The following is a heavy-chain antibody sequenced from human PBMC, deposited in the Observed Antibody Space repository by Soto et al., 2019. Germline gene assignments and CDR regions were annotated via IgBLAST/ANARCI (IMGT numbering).Heavy chain of an antibody. D-gene: IGHD6-6*01. CDR3: AHSPWGAAPDY. V-gene: IGHV2-5*01. CDR2: IYWNDDK. J-gene: IGHJ4*02. Sequence: QITLKESGPTLVKPTQTLTLTCSLSGFSLSARGVGVSWIRQPPGKALEWLAIIYWNDDKRYSPSQKNRLTVTKDTSKNQVVLTMTNMDPVDTARYYCAHSPWGAAPDYCGQGTLVTVSS. CDR1: GFSLSARGVG.